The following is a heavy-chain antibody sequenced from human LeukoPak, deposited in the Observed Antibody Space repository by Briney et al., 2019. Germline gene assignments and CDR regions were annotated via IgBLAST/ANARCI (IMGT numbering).Heavy chain of an antibody. CDR2: ISSSSSYI. Sequence: GGSLRLSCAASGFTFSSYSMNWVRQAPGKGLQWVSSISSSSSYIYYADSVKGRFTISRDNAKNSLYLQMNSLRAEDTAVYYCARVTLPFNSSWYAIDYWGQGTLVTVSS. V-gene: IGHV3-21*01. D-gene: IGHD6-13*01. CDR1: GFTFSSYS. CDR3: ARVTLPFNSSWYAIDY. J-gene: IGHJ4*02.